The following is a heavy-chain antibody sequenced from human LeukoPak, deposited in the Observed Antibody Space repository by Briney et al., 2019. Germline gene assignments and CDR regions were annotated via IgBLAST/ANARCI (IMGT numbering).Heavy chain of an antibody. Sequence: PSETLSLTCTVSGGSISSYYWSWIRQPPGKGREWIGYIYSSGSTNYNPSLKSRVTMSVDTSKNQFSLKLSSVTAADTAVYYCARVAGSGCPDYWGQGNLVTVSS. CDR1: GGSISSYY. V-gene: IGHV4-59*01. CDR2: IYSSGST. CDR3: ARVAGSGCPDY. D-gene: IGHD6-19*01. J-gene: IGHJ4*02.